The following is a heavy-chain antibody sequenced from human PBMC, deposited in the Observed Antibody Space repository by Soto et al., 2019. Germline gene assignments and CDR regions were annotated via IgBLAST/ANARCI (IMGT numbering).Heavy chain of an antibody. D-gene: IGHD1-1*01. CDR3: ARDRDNWNDFDY. V-gene: IGHV3-74*01. CDR1: GFTFSSYW. CDR2: INSDGSST. J-gene: IGHJ4*02. Sequence: GGSLRLSCAASGFTFSSYWMHWVRQAPGKVLVWVSRINSDGSSTSYADSVKGRFTISRDNAKNTLYLQMNSLRAEDTAVYYCARDRDNWNDFDYWGQGTLVTVSS.